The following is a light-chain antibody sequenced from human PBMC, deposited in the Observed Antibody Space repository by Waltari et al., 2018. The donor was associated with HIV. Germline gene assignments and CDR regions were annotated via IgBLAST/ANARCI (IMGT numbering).Light chain of an antibody. CDR2: DAS. Sequence: EIVLTQSPATLSLSPGERATLSCRASQSVSSYLAWYQQKPGQAPRLLIYDASNRATGIPARFSGSGSGTDFTLTISSLEPEDFAVYYCQQRSNWSRAFGGGTKVEIK. CDR1: QSVSSY. V-gene: IGKV3-11*01. CDR3: QQRSNWSRA. J-gene: IGKJ4*01.